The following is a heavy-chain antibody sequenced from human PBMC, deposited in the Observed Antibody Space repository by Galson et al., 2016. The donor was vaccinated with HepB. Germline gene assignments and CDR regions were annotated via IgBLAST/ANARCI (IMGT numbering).Heavy chain of an antibody. CDR2: ISYDGSNK. J-gene: IGHJ4*02. Sequence: SLRLSCAASGFTFSNYAMHWVRQAPGKGLEWVALISYDGSNKYYADSVKGRFTISRDNSKNTLYLQMNSLRAEDTAVYYCARDKGSDYDDSSGYHYWGQGTLVTVSS. CDR3: ARDKGSDYDDSSGYHY. D-gene: IGHD3-22*01. V-gene: IGHV3-30-3*01. CDR1: GFTFSNYA.